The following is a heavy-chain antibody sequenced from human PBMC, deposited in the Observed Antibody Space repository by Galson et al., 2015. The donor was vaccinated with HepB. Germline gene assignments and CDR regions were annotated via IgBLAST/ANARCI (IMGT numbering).Heavy chain of an antibody. V-gene: IGHV1-46*01. CDR2: INPSGGAA. Sequence: SVKVSCKASGYTFTNYELHWVRQAPGQGLEWMGIINPSGGAATYSQKFQGRVFLTTDTSASTVYMELTYLRPEDTPMYYCVRRPPPTGIRRCSSGPEVPHPSDYWGQGSRVTVSS. D-gene: IGHD2-8*01. J-gene: IGHJ4*02. CDR1: GYTFTNYE. CDR3: VRRPPPTGIRRCSSGPEVPHPSDY.